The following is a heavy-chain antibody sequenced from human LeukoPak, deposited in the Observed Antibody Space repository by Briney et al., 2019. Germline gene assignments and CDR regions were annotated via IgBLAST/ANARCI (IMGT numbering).Heavy chain of an antibody. Sequence: SETLSLTCTVPGGSISSSSYYWGWIRQPPGKGLEWIGSIYYSGSTYYDPSLKSRVTISVDTSKNQFSLKLSSVTAADTAVYYCARHHTRDTAMASLFDYWGQGTLVTVSS. D-gene: IGHD5-18*01. CDR1: GGSISSSSYY. V-gene: IGHV4-39*01. J-gene: IGHJ4*02. CDR3: ARHHTRDTAMASLFDY. CDR2: IYYSGST.